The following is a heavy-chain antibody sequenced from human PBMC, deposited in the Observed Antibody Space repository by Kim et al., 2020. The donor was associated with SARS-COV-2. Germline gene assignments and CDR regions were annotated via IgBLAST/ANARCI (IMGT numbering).Heavy chain of an antibody. CDR3: ARHDVFGPSKFQH. CDR1: RGSISTTSYY. Sequence: SETLSLTCTVSRGSISTTSYYWAWIRQSPGRGLEWIGSVYYSGPTYYKSSLKSRVTMSVDTSKNHLSLTLTSVTAADTAVYYCARHDVFGPSKFQHWGQGTLVTVSS. CDR2: VYYSGPT. J-gene: IGHJ1*01. V-gene: IGHV4-39*01. D-gene: IGHD3-10*01.